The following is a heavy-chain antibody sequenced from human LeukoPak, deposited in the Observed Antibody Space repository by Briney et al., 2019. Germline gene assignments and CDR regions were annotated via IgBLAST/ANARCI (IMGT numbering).Heavy chain of an antibody. Sequence: SETLSLTCTVSGGSITTYDWSWSWVRQPPAKGLEWIGYMSYSVSTRYNPSRERRVTITVATSENQSSLKLSSVTAADTAVYSCARDASGLGFDFWGHGTLVTVSS. CDR3: ARDASGLGFDF. J-gene: IGHJ2*01. D-gene: IGHD3-16*01. CDR1: GGSITTYD. CDR2: MSYSVST. V-gene: IGHV4-59*12.